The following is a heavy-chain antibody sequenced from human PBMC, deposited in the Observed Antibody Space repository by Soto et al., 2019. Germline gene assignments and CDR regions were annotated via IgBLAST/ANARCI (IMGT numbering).Heavy chain of an antibody. V-gene: IGHV1-69*02. CDR1: GGIFSTYT. Sequence: SVKVSCNASGGIFSTYTIGLVRQAPGQGLEWMGRIIPMLDITNYAQKFQDRVTITADKSTSTVYMELGSMRFEDTAMYYCAKLAAAGKHTDYWGQGTLVTVSS. CDR3: AKLAAAGKHTDY. CDR2: IIPMLDIT. J-gene: IGHJ4*02. D-gene: IGHD6-13*01.